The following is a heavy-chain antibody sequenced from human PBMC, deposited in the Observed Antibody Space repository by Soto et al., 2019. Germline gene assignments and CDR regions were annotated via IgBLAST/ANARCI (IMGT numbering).Heavy chain of an antibody. Sequence: PGGSLRLSCAASGFTFSNAWMSWVRQAPGKGLEWVGRIKSKTDGGTTDYAAPVKGRFTISRDDSKNTLYLQMNSLKTEDTAVYYCTTDYCSGGSCPYYYYMDVWGKGTTVTVSS. CDR2: IKSKTDGGTT. CDR3: TTDYCSGGSCPYYYYMDV. CDR1: GFTFSNAW. J-gene: IGHJ6*03. V-gene: IGHV3-15*01. D-gene: IGHD2-15*01.